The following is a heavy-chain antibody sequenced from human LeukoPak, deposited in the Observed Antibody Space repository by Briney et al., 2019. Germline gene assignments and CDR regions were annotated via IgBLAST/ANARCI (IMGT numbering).Heavy chain of an antibody. V-gene: IGHV3-9*01. Sequence: GGSLRLSRAASGFTFDDYAMHWVRQAPGKGLEWVSGISWNSGSIGYADSVKGRFTISRDNAKNSLYLQMNSLRAEDTALYYCAKALYHYYGSGSYVDYWGQGTLVTVSS. CDR1: GFTFDDYA. CDR2: ISWNSGSI. J-gene: IGHJ4*02. D-gene: IGHD3-10*01. CDR3: AKALYHYYGSGSYVDY.